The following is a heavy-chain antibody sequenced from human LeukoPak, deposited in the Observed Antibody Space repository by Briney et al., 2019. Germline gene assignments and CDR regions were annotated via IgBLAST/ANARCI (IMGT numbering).Heavy chain of an antibody. CDR2: ISSSGSTI. V-gene: IGHV3-48*03. D-gene: IGHD2-2*01. J-gene: IGHJ5*02. CDR3: ARGLGLQYANNWFDP. Sequence: GGSLRLSCAASGFTFSSYEMHWARQAPGKGLEWVSYISSSGSTIYYADSVKGRFTISRDNAKNSLYLQMNSLRAEDTAVYYCARGLGLQYANNWFDPWGQGTLVTVSS. CDR1: GFTFSSYE.